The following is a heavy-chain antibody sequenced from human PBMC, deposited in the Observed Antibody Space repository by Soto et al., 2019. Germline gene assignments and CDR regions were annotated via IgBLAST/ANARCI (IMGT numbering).Heavy chain of an antibody. J-gene: IGHJ4*02. CDR2: IYHTGSA. V-gene: IGHV4-59*12. D-gene: IGHD1-26*01. CDR1: GGSIGTYY. Sequence: SETLSLTCAVSGGSIGTYYWAWIRQPPGKGLEWIGYIYHTGSAVYNPSLKSRVTMSIDTSKNQFSLKLSSVTAADTAVYYCARDFTLSIVGATPVGYWGQGTLVTVSS. CDR3: ARDFTLSIVGATPVGY.